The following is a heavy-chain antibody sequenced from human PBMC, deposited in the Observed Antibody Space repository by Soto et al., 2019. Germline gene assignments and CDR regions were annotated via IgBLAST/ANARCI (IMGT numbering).Heavy chain of an antibody. V-gene: IGHV3-74*01. CDR2: IYNDGTYS. D-gene: IGHD3-9*01. J-gene: IGHJ4*02. CDR1: GFIFKMYW. CDR3: TRGPSPISTGTGAY. Sequence: GGSLRRSCAASGFIFKMYWMHWVRQSPGKGLVWISRIYNDGTYSDYADSVRGRFTISRDNVNDTLYLQMNNLRAEDSGLYYCTRGPSPISTGTGAYWGQGTQVTASS.